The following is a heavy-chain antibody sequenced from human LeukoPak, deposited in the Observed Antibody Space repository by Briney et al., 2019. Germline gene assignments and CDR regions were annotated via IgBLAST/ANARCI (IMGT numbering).Heavy chain of an antibody. CDR2: MYYSGST. Sequence: SETLSLTCTVSGGSISSSSYYWGWIRQPPGMGLEWVGSMYYSGSTYYNPSLKSRVTISVDTSKNQFSLKLSSVTAADTAVYYCARHYLYGDYTPHYFDYWGQGTLVTVSS. CDR3: ARHYLYGDYTPHYFDY. CDR1: GGSISSSSYY. J-gene: IGHJ4*02. V-gene: IGHV4-39*01. D-gene: IGHD4-17*01.